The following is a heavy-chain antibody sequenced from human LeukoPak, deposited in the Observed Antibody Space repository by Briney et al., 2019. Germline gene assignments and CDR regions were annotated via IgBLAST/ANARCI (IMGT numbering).Heavy chain of an antibody. CDR3: ARELRRDDI. J-gene: IGHJ3*02. Sequence: SVKVSCKASGGTFSRYAISWVRQAPGQGLEWMGGLIPMFGTANYAQKFQGRVTITTDTSISTAYMELSGLTSEDTAVYYCARELRRDDIWGQGTLVTVSS. CDR2: LIPMFGTA. CDR1: GGTFSRYA. V-gene: IGHV1-69*05. D-gene: IGHD2-15*01.